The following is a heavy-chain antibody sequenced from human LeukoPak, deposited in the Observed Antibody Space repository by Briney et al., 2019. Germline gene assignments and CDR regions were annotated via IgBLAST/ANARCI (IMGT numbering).Heavy chain of an antibody. J-gene: IGHJ4*02. D-gene: IGHD2-8*01. Sequence: PGGSLRLSCAGSGFTFGRYWMSWVRQATGKGLEWVASINQGGSRLHYLDSVTGRFIISRDDAQNSLFLQMTRLRVDDTAVYYCARLKDDVTKLDYWGQGTLVSLS. CDR3: ARLKDDVTKLDY. V-gene: IGHV3-7*01. CDR1: GFTFGRYW. CDR2: INQGGSRL.